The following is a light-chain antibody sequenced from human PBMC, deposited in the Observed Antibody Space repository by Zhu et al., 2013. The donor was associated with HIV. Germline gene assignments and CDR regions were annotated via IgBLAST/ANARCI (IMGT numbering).Light chain of an antibody. CDR1: QSVSTW. J-gene: IGKJ4*01. CDR3: QQLNSYPFT. V-gene: IGKV1-5*03. Sequence: DIQVTQSPSSLSASVGDRVNITCLASQSVSTWLAWYQQKPGKAPKLLIYKTSTLESGVPSRFSGTGSGTEFTLTISSLQPDDFATYYCQQLNSYPFTFGGGTKVEIK. CDR2: KTS.